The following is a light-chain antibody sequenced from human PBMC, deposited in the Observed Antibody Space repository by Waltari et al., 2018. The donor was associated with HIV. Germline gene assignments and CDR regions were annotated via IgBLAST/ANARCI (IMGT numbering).Light chain of an antibody. V-gene: IGLV2-11*01. CDR3: YSYAGSLL. J-gene: IGLJ2*01. Sequence: QSALTQPRSVSGSPGQSVTISCTGSSSDVGGYNYVSWYQQHPTKAPKLIIYDVSERPSGVPDRFSGSKSGNRASLTISGLQAEDEADYYCYSYAGSLLFGGGNKLTVL. CDR2: DVS. CDR1: SSDVGGYNY.